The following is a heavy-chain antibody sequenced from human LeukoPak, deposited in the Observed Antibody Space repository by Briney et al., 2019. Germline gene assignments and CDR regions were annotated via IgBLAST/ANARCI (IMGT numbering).Heavy chain of an antibody. CDR1: GYSISRGYH. Sequence: ASETLSLTCSVSGYSISRGYHWGWIRQSPGKGLELIGSIIYQTGRSYHNPSLKSRVSISLDTSKTQFSLKLSSVTAADTAVYYGAREESSSWYYFDYWAREPWSPSPQ. CDR3: AREESSSWYYFDY. D-gene: IGHD6-13*01. J-gene: IGHJ4*02. CDR2: IIYQTGRS. V-gene: IGHV4-38-2*02.